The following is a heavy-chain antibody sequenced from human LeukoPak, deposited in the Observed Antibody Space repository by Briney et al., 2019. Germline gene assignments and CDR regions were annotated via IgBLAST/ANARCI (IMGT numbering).Heavy chain of an antibody. CDR2: ISSSGSTI. J-gene: IGHJ3*02. CDR3: ARELDIVVLVAATAAGAFDI. V-gene: IGHV3-48*03. D-gene: IGHD2-15*01. Sequence: GGSMRLSCAASGFTFSRYEMNWVRQVPGEGRGWVSYISSSGSTIYYADSVKGRFTISRDDAKNSLYLQMNSLRAEDTAVYYCARELDIVVLVAATAAGAFDIWGQGTMVTVSS. CDR1: GFTFSRYE.